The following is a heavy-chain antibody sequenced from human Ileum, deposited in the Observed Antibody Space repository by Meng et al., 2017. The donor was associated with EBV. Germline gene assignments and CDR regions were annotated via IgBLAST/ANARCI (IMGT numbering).Heavy chain of an antibody. Sequence: EVQLVESGGALVQPGGSLRLPCAASGFSFSHSAMSWVRQAPGKGLEWVSSIIRAGTTYYADSVKGRFSISRDNSKNTLDLQMNSLTVGDTAIYFCAKTFWGTLTWGQGTLVTVAS. CDR3: AKTFWGTLT. CDR2: IIRAGTT. V-gene: IGHV3-23*04. CDR1: GFSFSHSA. D-gene: IGHD3-16*01. J-gene: IGHJ5*02.